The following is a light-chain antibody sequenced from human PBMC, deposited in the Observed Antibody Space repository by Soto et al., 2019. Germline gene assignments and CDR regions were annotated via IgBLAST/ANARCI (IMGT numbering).Light chain of an antibody. V-gene: IGLV2-14*01. CDR1: RTDIGGYDL. CDR2: EVS. Sequence: QSALTQPASVSGSPGQTITISCTGTRTDIGGYDLVSWYQHHPGEAPKLLIHEVSNRPSGISTRFSGSKSDNVASLTISGLRAEDESDYFCSAYSAGSSLLVFGSGTKVTVL. J-gene: IGLJ1*01. CDR3: SAYSAGSSLLV.